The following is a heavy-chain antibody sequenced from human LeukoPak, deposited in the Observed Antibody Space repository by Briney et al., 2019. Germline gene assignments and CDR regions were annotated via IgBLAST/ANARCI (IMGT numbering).Heavy chain of an antibody. CDR3: ATSGNVESVAVDDY. J-gene: IGHJ4*02. V-gene: IGHV1-24*01. CDR2: FDPEDGET. CDR1: GYTLTELS. D-gene: IGHD2-15*01. Sequence: ASVKVSCKVSGYTLTELSMHWVRQAPGKGLEWMGGFDPEDGETIYAQKFQGRVTMTEDTSTDTAYMELSSLRSEDTAVYYCATSGNVESVAVDDYWGQGTLVTVSS.